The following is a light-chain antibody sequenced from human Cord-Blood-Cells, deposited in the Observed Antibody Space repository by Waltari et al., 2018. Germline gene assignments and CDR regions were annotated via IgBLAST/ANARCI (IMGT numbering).Light chain of an antibody. CDR2: LGS. CDR1: QSLLHSNGYNY. Sequence: IVMTQSPLSLPVTPGEPASISCRSSQSLLHSNGYNYLDWYLQKPGQSPQLLIYLGSNRASGGPDRCSGGGSGTDFTLKISRVEAEDVGVYYCMQALQTPLTFGGGTKVESK. V-gene: IGKV2-28*01. CDR3: MQALQTPLT. J-gene: IGKJ4*01.